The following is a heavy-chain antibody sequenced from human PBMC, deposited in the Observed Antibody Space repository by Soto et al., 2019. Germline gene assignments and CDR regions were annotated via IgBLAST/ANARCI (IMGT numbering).Heavy chain of an antibody. D-gene: IGHD3-10*01. V-gene: IGHV1-18*01. J-gene: IGHJ6*02. Sequence: ASVKVSCKASGYTFTSYGISWVRQAPGQGLEWMGWISAYNGNTNYAQKLQGRVTMTTDTSTSTAYMELRSLRSDDTAVYYCARDIFYGSGSYYNRSYVMDGWGQGTTVTVSS. CDR1: GYTFTSYG. CDR2: ISAYNGNT. CDR3: ARDIFYGSGSYYNRSYVMDG.